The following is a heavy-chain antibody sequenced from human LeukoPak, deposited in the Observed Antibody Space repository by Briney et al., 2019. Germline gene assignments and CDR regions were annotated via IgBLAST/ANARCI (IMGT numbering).Heavy chain of an antibody. Sequence: GGSLRLSCAASGFTFRSYAMTWVRQAPGKGLEWVSATSATGGTAWYADSVKGRFTISRDNSMNTLYLQMNSLRAEDTALYYCVIYSSSWPPLPHDAFDIWGQGTMVTVSS. CDR3: VIYSSSWPPLPHDAFDI. CDR2: TSATGGTA. CDR1: GFTFRSYA. V-gene: IGHV3-23*01. D-gene: IGHD6-13*01. J-gene: IGHJ3*02.